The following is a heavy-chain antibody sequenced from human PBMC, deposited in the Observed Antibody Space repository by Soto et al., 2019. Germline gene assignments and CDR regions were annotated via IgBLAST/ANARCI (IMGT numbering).Heavy chain of an antibody. CDR1: GYTFTGYY. J-gene: IGHJ4*02. Sequence: VASVKVSCKASGYTFTGYYMHWVRQAPGQGLEWMGWINPNSGGTNYAQKFQGRVTMTRDTSISTAYMELSRLRSDDTAVYYCARASSSGWYGDSVHFDYWGQGTLVTVSS. CDR3: ARASSSGWYGDSVHFDY. D-gene: IGHD6-19*01. V-gene: IGHV1-2*02. CDR2: INPNSGGT.